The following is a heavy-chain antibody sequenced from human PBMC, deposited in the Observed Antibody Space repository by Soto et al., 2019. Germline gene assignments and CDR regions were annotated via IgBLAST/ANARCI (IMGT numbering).Heavy chain of an antibody. CDR2: IHYTGST. Sequence: PSETLSLTCTVSGGSMSRYYWTWIRQPPGKGLEWIGNIHYTGSTNYNPSLKSRVTILLGTSTSQFSLKVSSVTAADTAVYYCARHLAISSSHGPFGPCGHRPMVTVCS. D-gene: IGHD3-3*02. J-gene: IGHJ5*02. CDR1: GGSMSRYY. CDR3: ARHLAISSSHGPFGP. V-gene: IGHV4-59*01.